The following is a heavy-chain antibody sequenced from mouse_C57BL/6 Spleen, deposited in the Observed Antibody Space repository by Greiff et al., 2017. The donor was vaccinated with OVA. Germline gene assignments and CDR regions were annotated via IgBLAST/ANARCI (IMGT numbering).Heavy chain of an antibody. CDR3: ARGDGSSYGGMDY. D-gene: IGHD1-1*01. J-gene: IGHJ4*01. Sequence: VQLKESGPELVKPGASVKISCKASGYSFTDYNMNWVKQSNGKSLEWIGVLNPNYGTTSYNQKFKGKATLTVDQSSSTAYMQLNSLTSEDSAVYYCARGDGSSYGGMDYWGQGTSVTVSS. CDR2: LNPNYGTT. CDR1: GYSFTDYN. V-gene: IGHV1-39*01.